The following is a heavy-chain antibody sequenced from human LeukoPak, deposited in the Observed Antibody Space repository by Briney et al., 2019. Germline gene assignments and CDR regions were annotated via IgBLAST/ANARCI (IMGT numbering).Heavy chain of an antibody. CDR3: ARGIEQQLETLYY. CDR2: TIPIFGTA. V-gene: IGHV1-69*13. CDR1: GGTFSSYA. Sequence: ASVKVSCKASGGTFSSYAISWVRQAPGQGLEWMGGTIPIFGTANYAQKFQGRVTITADESTSTAYMELSSLRSEDTAVYYCARGIEQQLETLYYWGQGTLVTVSS. D-gene: IGHD6-13*01. J-gene: IGHJ4*02.